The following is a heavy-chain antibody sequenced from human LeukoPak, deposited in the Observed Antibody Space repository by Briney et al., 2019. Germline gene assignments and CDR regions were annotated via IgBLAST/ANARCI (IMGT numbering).Heavy chain of an antibody. J-gene: IGHJ3*02. D-gene: IGHD1-26*01. Sequence: SETLSLTCAVSGGSVSSYYWSWIRQPPGKGLEWIGYIYYSGSTNHNPSLESRVTISVDTSKNQFSLKVTSVTAADTAVYYCARDHSSYSGSFTFDIWGQGTMVTVSS. CDR2: IYYSGST. CDR1: GGSVSSYY. V-gene: IGHV4-59*02. CDR3: ARDHSSYSGSFTFDI.